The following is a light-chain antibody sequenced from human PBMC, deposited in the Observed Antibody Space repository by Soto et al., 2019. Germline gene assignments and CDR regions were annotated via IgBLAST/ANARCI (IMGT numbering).Light chain of an antibody. J-gene: IGKJ5*01. CDR1: QSVRSER. CDR3: QESAGAQPIT. Sequence: EIGWTQSPGPLSLSPGKKATLSCRASQSVRSERLAGYQQKRGQAPTLLIFGASSRASGTPERFSGSGSGTDFTLTISRLEPEDFAVYYCQESAGAQPITFGLGIRLAI. CDR2: GAS. V-gene: IGKV3-20*01.